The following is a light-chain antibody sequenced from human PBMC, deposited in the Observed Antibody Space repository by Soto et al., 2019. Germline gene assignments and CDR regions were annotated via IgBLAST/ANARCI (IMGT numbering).Light chain of an antibody. V-gene: IGKV3-11*01. J-gene: IGKJ5*01. CDR3: QQRANWPPVIT. Sequence: EIVLTQSPATLSLSPGERATLSCRASQTFSSHLAWYQQKPGPAPRLLIYDASKRATGIPARFSGRGSGTDFALTIGSLEPEDFAVYYCQQRANWPPVITFGQGTRLEIK. CDR1: QTFSSH. CDR2: DAS.